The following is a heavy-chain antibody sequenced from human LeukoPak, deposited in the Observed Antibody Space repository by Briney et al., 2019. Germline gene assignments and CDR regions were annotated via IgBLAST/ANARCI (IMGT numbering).Heavy chain of an antibody. V-gene: IGHV3-7*01. CDR1: GFTFSSYW. Sequence: PGGSLRLSCAASGFTFSSYWMSWVRQAPGQGLEWVGNIKQDGSEKYYVDSVKGRFTISRDDAKNSLYLQMNSLRAEDTAVYYCARGSRGYGGYPLDAFAIWGQGTMVTVSS. D-gene: IGHD4-17*01. J-gene: IGHJ3*02. CDR3: ARGSRGYGGYPLDAFAI. CDR2: IKQDGSEK.